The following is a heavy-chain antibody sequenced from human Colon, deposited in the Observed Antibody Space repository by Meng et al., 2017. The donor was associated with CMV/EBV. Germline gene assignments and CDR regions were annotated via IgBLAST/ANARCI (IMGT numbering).Heavy chain of an antibody. CDR3: ARIRVSNLVDFDS. CDR1: GFTFSSYS. Sequence: GESLKISCAASGFTFSSYSMNWVRQAPGKGLEWVSSISSSSSYIYYADSVKGRFTISRDNAKNSLYLQMNSLRAEDTAVYYCARIRVSNLVDFDSWGQGTLVTVSS. CDR2: ISSSSSYI. J-gene: IGHJ4*02. D-gene: IGHD4-11*01. V-gene: IGHV3-21*01.